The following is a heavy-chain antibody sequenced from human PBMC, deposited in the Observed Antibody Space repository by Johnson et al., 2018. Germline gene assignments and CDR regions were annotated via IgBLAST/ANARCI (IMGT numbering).Heavy chain of an antibody. Sequence: EVQLVESGGGLVKPGGSLRLSCAASGFTFSSYSMNWVRQAPGKGLEWVSSISSSSSYIYYADSVKGRFTIPRDNAKNSLYRQMNSLRAEDTAVYYYARDSESSWLGGAWGQGTMVTVSS. CDR2: ISSSSSYI. CDR1: GFTFSSYS. D-gene: IGHD6-13*01. V-gene: IGHV3-21*01. J-gene: IGHJ3*01. CDR3: ARDSESSWLGGA.